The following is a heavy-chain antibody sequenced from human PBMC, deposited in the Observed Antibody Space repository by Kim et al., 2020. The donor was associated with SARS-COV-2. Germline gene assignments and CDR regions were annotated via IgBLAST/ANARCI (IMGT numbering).Heavy chain of an antibody. V-gene: IGHV4-59*13. CDR1: GGSISSYY. Sequence: SETLSLTCTVSGGSISSYYWSWIRQPPGKGLEWIGYIYYSGSTNYNPSLKSRVTISVDTSKNQFSLKLRSGTAADTAVYYCSRGAAMALERTFDYSGQGT. CDR2: IYYSGST. J-gene: IGHJ4*02. CDR3: SRGAAMALERTFDY. D-gene: IGHD5-18*01.